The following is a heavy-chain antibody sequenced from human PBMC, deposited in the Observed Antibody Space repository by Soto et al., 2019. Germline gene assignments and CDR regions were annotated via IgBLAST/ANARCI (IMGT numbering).Heavy chain of an antibody. D-gene: IGHD6-13*01. CDR3: ARGSSNWAYYFDF. CDR2: ITSSGTTV. J-gene: IGHJ4*02. CDR1: GFTFSSYS. Sequence: VHLVETGGGLVQPGESLRRSCAASGFTFSSYSLNWVRQAPGKGLEWVSYITSSGTTVYYADSVRGRFTISRDNAKNSLYLQMNSLRDDDTAVYYCARGSSNWAYYFDFWGQGTLVTVSS. V-gene: IGHV3-48*02.